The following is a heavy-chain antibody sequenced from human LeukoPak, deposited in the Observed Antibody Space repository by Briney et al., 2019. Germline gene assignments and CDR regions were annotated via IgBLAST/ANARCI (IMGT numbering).Heavy chain of an antibody. CDR1: GDSISSYY. Sequence: SETLSLTCTVSGDSISSYYWSWIRQPPGKGLEWIGYIFYSGTPNYNPSLKRRVTISLDTSKNQFSLKLNSVTAADTAVYYCARGNDYDFWSGYFYWGQGTLVTVSS. CDR2: IFYSGTP. D-gene: IGHD3-3*01. CDR3: ARGNDYDFWSGYFY. V-gene: IGHV4-59*12. J-gene: IGHJ4*02.